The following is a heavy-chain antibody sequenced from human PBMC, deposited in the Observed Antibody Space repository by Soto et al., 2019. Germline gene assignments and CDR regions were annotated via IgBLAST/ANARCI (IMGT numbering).Heavy chain of an antibody. CDR3: ARSRITIFGVVITALDY. V-gene: IGHV4-34*01. CDR1: GGSFSGYY. J-gene: IGHJ4*02. CDR2: INHSGST. D-gene: IGHD3-3*01. Sequence: SETLSLTCAVYGGSFSGYYWSWIRQPPGKGLEWIGEINHSGSTNYNPSLKSRVTISVDTSKNQFSLKLSSVTAADTAVYYCARSRITIFGVVITALDYWGQGTLVTVSS.